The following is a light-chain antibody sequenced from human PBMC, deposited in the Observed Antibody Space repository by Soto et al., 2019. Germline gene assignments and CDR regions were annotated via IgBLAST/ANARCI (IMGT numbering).Light chain of an antibody. V-gene: IGKV3-20*01. CDR1: QSVSSSY. CDR2: GAS. CDR3: QQYGSSPPYT. Sequence: EIVLTQSPGILSLSPGERATLSCRASQSVSSSYLACYKQKPGQAPRLLIYGASNRATGIPDRFSASGSKTNFTLTISRLEPEDFAVYYCQQYGSSPPYTFGQGTKLEIK. J-gene: IGKJ2*01.